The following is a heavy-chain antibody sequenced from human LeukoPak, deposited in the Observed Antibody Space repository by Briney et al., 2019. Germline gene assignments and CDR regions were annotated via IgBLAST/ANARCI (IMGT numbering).Heavy chain of an antibody. CDR2: ISDSGGST. D-gene: IGHD3-10*01. J-gene: IGHJ4*02. CDR1: GFPFSSYA. Sequence: GGSLRLSCSASGFPFSSYAMHWVRQAPGKGLEYVSAISDSGGSTYYADSVKGRFTISRDNSKNTLYLQMSSLRAEDTAVYYCARSASAMVRGVNFDYWGQGTLVTVSS. V-gene: IGHV3-64D*09. CDR3: ARSASAMVRGVNFDY.